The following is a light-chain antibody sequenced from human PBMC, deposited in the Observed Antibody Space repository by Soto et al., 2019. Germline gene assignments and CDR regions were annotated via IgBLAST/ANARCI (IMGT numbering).Light chain of an antibody. CDR3: ASWDDSLNGGV. CDR2: TDY. Sequence: QSVLTQPPSVSGTPGQRVTISCSGGSSNIGTYTVNWYQQLPETAPTLLIYTDYQRPSGVPDRFSGSKSGTSASLAISGLQSEDEADYYCASWDDSLNGGVFGGGTKLTVL. V-gene: IGLV1-44*01. J-gene: IGLJ3*02. CDR1: SSNIGTYT.